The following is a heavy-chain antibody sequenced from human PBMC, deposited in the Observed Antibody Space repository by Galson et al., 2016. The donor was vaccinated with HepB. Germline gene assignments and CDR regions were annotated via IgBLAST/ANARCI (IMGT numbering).Heavy chain of an antibody. CDR3: AKEDNIAGATTINN. CDR2: ITSGGST. D-gene: IGHD1-26*01. V-gene: IGHV3-23*01. Sequence: SLRLSCAASGFTFSSYAMTWVRQAPGKGLERVSVITSGGSTYYAASVKGRFTISRDNSKNTLYVQMNNLGAEDTAVYYCAKEDNIAGATTINNWGQGTLVTVSS. CDR1: GFTFSSYA. J-gene: IGHJ4*02.